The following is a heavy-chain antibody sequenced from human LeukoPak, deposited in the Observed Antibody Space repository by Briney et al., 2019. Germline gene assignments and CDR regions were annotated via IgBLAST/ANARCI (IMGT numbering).Heavy chain of an antibody. J-gene: IGHJ4*02. D-gene: IGHD4-17*01. CDR2: IWYDGSNK. V-gene: IGHV3-33*01. CDR3: ARDLPGDLSGLDY. Sequence: GGSLRPSCAASGFTFSSYGMHWVRQAPGKGLEWVAVIWYDGSNKYYADSVKGRFTISRDNSKNTLYLQMNSLRAEDTAVYYCARDLPGDLSGLDYWGQGTLVTVSS. CDR1: GFTFSSYG.